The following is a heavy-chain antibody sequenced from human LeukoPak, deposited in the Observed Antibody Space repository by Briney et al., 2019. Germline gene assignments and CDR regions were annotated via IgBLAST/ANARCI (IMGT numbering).Heavy chain of an antibody. D-gene: IGHD6-19*01. CDR1: GFTFSSYA. CDR2: ISDGGTRT. CDR3: AKLKQWQPQRYFFEY. V-gene: IGHV3-23*01. Sequence: GGSLRLSCAASGFTFSSYAMSWVRQAPGKGLEWVSTISDGGTRTYYADSVKGRFTISRDNSKNTLYLQMNSLGAEDTAVYYCAKLKQWQPQRYFFEYWGQGALVTVAS. J-gene: IGHJ4*02.